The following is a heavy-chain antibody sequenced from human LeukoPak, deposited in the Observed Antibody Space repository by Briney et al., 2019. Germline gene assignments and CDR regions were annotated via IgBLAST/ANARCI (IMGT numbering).Heavy chain of an antibody. V-gene: IGHV4-39*01. CDR2: IYYTENT. CDR1: GGSISSNSYY. D-gene: IGHD6-6*01. CDR3: ASGYSSSSFDY. J-gene: IGHJ4*02. Sequence: SETLSLTCTVSGGSISSNSYYWGRIRQPPGKGLEWVGSIYYTENTYYSPSLKSRVTMSVDTSKNQFSLKLSSVTAADTAVYYCASGYSSSSFDYWGPGTLVTVSS.